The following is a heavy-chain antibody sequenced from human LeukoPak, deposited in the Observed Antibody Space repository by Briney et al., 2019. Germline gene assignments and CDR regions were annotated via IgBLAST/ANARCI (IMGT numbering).Heavy chain of an antibody. Sequence: PSETLSLTCTVSGGSISSYYWSWIRQPPGKGLEWIGYIYYSGSTNYNPSLKSRVTISVDTSRNQFSLKLSSVTAADTAVYYCARVVKDYGDSVEGVDPWGQGALVTVSS. J-gene: IGHJ5*02. CDR1: GGSISSYY. CDR3: ARVVKDYGDSVEGVDP. V-gene: IGHV4-59*01. CDR2: IYYSGST. D-gene: IGHD4-17*01.